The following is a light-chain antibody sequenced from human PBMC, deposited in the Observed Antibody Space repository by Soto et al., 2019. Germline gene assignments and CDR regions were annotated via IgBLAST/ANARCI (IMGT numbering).Light chain of an antibody. CDR2: RTS. CDR3: LLYNGGAWV. CDR1: TGAVTSAYY. Sequence: QAVVTQEPSLTVSPGGTVTLTCASSTGAVTSAYYPSWFQQRPGQAPRTLIYRTSNRQSWTPARFSGSLLGGRAALTLSGVQPEDEADYYCLLYNGGAWVFGGGTQLTVL. J-gene: IGLJ7*01. V-gene: IGLV7-43*01.